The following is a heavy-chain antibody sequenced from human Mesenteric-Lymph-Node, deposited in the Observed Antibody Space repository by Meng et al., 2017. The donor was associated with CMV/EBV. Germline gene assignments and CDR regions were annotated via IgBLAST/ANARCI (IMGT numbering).Heavy chain of an antibody. CDR2: ISSSSSYI. J-gene: IGHJ4*02. V-gene: IGHV3-21*01. Sequence: GESLKISCAASGFTFSSYSMNWVRQAPGKGLEWVSSISSSSSYIYYADSVKGRFTISRDNAKNPLYLQMNSLRAEDTAVYYCAKNFYSSSWGDWGQGTLVTVSS. CDR1: GFTFSSYS. CDR3: AKNFYSSSWGD. D-gene: IGHD6-13*01.